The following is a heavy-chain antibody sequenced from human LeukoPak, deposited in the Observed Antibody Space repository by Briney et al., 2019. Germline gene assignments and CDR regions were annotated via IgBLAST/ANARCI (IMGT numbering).Heavy chain of an antibody. Sequence: GGSLRLSCAASGFTFSSYWMSWVRQAPGKGLEWVANIKQGGSEKYYVDSVKGRFTISRDNAKNSLYLQMNSLRAEDTGVYYCARDRVSSGWDHDYWGQGTLVTVSS. CDR1: GFTFSSYW. CDR3: ARDRVSSGWDHDY. CDR2: IKQGGSEK. V-gene: IGHV3-7*01. J-gene: IGHJ4*02. D-gene: IGHD6-25*01.